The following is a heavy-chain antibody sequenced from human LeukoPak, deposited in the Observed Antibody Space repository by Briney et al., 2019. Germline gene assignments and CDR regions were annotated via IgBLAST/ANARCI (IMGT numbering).Heavy chain of an antibody. CDR3: ARYDYGDLELDY. D-gene: IGHD4-17*01. J-gene: IGHJ4*02. CDR2: MNPNSGST. V-gene: IGHV1-8*01. CDR1: GYTFTSYD. Sequence: ASVKVTCKASGYTFTSYDINGVGQATGQGGEGRGWMNPNSGSTGYAQKFQGRVTMTRNTSISTAYMELSSLRSEDTAVYYCARYDYGDLELDYWGQGTLVTVSS.